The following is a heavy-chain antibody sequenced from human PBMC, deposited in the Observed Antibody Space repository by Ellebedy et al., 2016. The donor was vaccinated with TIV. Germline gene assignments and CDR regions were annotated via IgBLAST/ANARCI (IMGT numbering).Heavy chain of an antibody. CDR1: GYSFTSYW. CDR3: ARPWIQSQDYYGMDV. Sequence: GESLKISXKGSGYSFTSYWISWVRQMPGKGLEWMGRIDPSDSYTNYSPSFQGHVTISADKSISTAYLQWSSLKASDTAMYYCARPWIQSQDYYGMDVWGQGTTVTVSS. V-gene: IGHV5-10-1*01. J-gene: IGHJ6*02. CDR2: IDPSDSYT. D-gene: IGHD5-18*01.